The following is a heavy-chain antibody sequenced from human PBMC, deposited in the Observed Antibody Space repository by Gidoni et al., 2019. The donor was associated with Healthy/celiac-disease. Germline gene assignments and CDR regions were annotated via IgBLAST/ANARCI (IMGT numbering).Heavy chain of an antibody. CDR1: GYPFTSYD. D-gene: IGHD3-22*01. CDR3: ARGEYYYDSSGSDY. J-gene: IGHJ4*02. CDR2: MNPNSGNT. V-gene: IGHV1-8*01. Sequence: QVQLVQSGAEVKKPGASVKVSCKASGYPFTSYDINWVRKATGQGLEWMGWMNPNSGNTGYAQKFQGRVTMTRNTSISTAYMELSSLRSEDTAVYYCARGEYYYDSSGSDYWGQGTLVTVSS.